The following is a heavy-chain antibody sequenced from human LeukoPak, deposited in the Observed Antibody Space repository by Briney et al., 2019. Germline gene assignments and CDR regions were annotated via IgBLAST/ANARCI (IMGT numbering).Heavy chain of an antibody. D-gene: IGHD4-17*01. J-gene: IGHJ3*02. V-gene: IGHV4-39*01. Sequence: TSETWSLTCTVSGGPISSSDYYWCWIRQPPGKGLEWIGSIYYSGSTYYNPSLKSRVTISVDTSKNQFSLKLNSVTAADTAVYYCASGPTTTVMLRAHFDIWGQGTMVTVSS. CDR1: GGPISSSDYY. CDR3: ASGPTTTVMLRAHFDI. CDR2: IYYSGST.